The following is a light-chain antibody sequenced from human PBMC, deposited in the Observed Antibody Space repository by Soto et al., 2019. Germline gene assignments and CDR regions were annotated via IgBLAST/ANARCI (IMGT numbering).Light chain of an antibody. Sequence: QSALTQPPSASGSPGQSVTISCTGSSSDVGGYNYVSWYQQHPGKAPKLIIYEVYKRPSGVPDRFSGSKSDNTASLTFSGLQAEDEADYYCSSHAGSINVAFGGGTKLTVL. V-gene: IGLV2-8*01. J-gene: IGLJ2*01. CDR2: EVY. CDR3: SSHAGSINVA. CDR1: SSDVGGYNY.